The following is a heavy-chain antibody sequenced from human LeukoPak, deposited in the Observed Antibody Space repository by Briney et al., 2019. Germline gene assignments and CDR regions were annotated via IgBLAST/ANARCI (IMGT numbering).Heavy chain of an antibody. J-gene: IGHJ4*02. CDR2: IERGFGNT. CDR1: GFTLGSYS. V-gene: IGHV3-23*03. Sequence: PGGSLRLSCAASGFTLGSYSTNWVRQAPGKGLEWVSLIERGFGNTYYTDSVRGRFTISRDNSKNTLYLQMNSLRAEDTAVYYCAKDATFDYWGQGTLVTVSS. D-gene: IGHD2-15*01. CDR3: AKDATFDY.